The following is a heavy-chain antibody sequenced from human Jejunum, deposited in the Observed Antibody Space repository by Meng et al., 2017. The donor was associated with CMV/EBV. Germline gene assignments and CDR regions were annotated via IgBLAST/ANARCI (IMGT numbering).Heavy chain of an antibody. V-gene: IGHV3-66*01. D-gene: IGHD6-6*01. CDR2: IYSGGGT. J-gene: IGHJ4*02. Sequence: EVERVGAGGGVGQPGGSLRLSWAASGFSVSSNFMSWVRQAPGKGLEWVSIIYSGGGTDYADSVKGRFTISRDNSKNTLYLQMNSLGAEDTAVYYCASPPPIGAALDYWGQGTLVTVSS. CDR1: GFSVSSNF. CDR3: ASPPPIGAALDY.